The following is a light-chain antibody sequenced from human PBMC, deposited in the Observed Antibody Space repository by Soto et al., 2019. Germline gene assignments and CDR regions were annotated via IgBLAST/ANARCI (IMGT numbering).Light chain of an antibody. CDR2: GAS. Sequence: EIVMTHSPAALAVSPGERATLSCRASQSVSINLAWYQQNPGQAPRLLIYGASTSATGIPARFSGSGSGTEFTLSISSLQSEDFAVYYCQQYNNWPETFGQGTKVDI. J-gene: IGKJ1*01. CDR3: QQYNNWPET. CDR1: QSVSIN. V-gene: IGKV3-15*01.